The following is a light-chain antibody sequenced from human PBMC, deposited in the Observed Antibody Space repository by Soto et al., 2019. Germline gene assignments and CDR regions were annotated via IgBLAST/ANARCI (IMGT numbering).Light chain of an antibody. CDR3: QQYHIWPPWT. CDR1: QGISNY. V-gene: IGKV1-27*01. Sequence: DIQMTQSPSSLSASVGDRVTITCRASQGISNYLAWYQQKPGTVPKLLISAASTLQTGVPSRFSGGGSGTDFTLTITGLQSEDFAVYYCQQYHIWPPWTSGQGTKVDIK. J-gene: IGKJ1*01. CDR2: AAS.